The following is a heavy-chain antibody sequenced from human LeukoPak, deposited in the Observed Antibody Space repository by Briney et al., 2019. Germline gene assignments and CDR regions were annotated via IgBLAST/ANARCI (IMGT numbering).Heavy chain of an antibody. CDR1: GGSISSGGYY. J-gene: IGHJ4*02. V-gene: IGHV4-31*03. Sequence: SQTLSLTCTVSGGSISSGGYYWSWIRQHPGKGLEWIGYIYYSGSTYYNPSLKSRVTISVDTSKNQFSLKLSSLTAADTAVYYCARVGYCSGGGCYGLDYWGQGTLVTVSS. CDR3: ARVGYCSGGGCYGLDY. D-gene: IGHD2-15*01. CDR2: IYYSGST.